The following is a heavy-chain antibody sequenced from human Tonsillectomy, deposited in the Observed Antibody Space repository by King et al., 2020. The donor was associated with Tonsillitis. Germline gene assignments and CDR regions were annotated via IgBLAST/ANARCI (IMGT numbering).Heavy chain of an antibody. CDR1: GFTFSDYG. D-gene: IGHD6-6*01. CDR3: ARLYNSSNY. V-gene: IGHV3-30*03. CDR2: ISYDGSNQ. Sequence: VQLVASGGGVVQPGRSLSTSCAASGFTFSDYGIHCVLQAPRKSLEWVAVISYDGSNQYYADSVRGRLTVSRDNSKNTLSLQMNSLRTEDTAVYYCARLYNSSNYWGQGTLVTVSS. J-gene: IGHJ4*02.